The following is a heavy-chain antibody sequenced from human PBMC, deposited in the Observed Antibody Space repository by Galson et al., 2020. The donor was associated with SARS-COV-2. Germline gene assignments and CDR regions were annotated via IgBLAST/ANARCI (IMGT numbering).Heavy chain of an antibody. J-gene: IGHJ4*02. Sequence: SGPTLVKPTQTLTLTCTFSGFSLRTSGMCLTWIRQPPGKALEWLARIDWDDDEHYNTSLKTRLTIPKDTPKNQVVLTMTNMDPVDTATYYCARLVVAGNRRQIDYWGQGTLVTVSS. CDR1: GFSLRTSGMC. CDR3: ARLVVAGNRRQIDY. V-gene: IGHV2-70*11. CDR2: IDWDDDE. D-gene: IGHD6-19*01.